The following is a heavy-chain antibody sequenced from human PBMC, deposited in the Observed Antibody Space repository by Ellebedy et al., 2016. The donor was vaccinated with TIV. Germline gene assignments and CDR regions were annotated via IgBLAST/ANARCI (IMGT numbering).Heavy chain of an antibody. CDR2: ISSSSSTI. CDR1: GFTFSSYS. Sequence: GESLKISXAASGFTFSSYSMNWVRQAPGKGLEWVSYISSSSSTIYYADSVKGRFTISRDNAKNSLYLQMNSQRAEDTAVYYCARDRLPGPWGQGTMVTVSS. CDR3: ARDRLPGP. V-gene: IGHV3-48*01. J-gene: IGHJ3*01. D-gene: IGHD2-15*01.